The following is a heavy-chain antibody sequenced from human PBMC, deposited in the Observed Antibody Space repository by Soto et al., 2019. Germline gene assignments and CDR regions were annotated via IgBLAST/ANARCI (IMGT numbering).Heavy chain of an antibody. CDR1: GLTISGKKY. D-gene: IGHD1-1*01. CDR2: LYDVDGS. CDR3: ATWHEREHAFDV. J-gene: IGHJ3*01. V-gene: IGHV3-53*01. Sequence: DAQLVESGGGLIQPGESLRLSCAAFGLTISGKKYVAWVRQAPGKGLEWVSALYDVDGSFYADSVTGRFTTSSDSSKTTVYLQMNDLRPDDTAGYYCATWHEREHAFDVWGQGTTVTISS.